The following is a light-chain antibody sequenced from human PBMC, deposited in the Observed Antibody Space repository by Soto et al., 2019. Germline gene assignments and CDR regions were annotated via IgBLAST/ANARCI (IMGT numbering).Light chain of an antibody. J-gene: IGKJ1*01. V-gene: IGKV3-11*01. Sequence: EIVLTQSPATLSLSPGETATLSCRASQTVSSYLAWFQQKPGQPPRLLIYDASIKAPGIPARFSGSGSGTDFTLTISRLEPEDSAVYYCHQRSNWPKTFGQGTNVEIK. CDR1: QTVSSY. CDR2: DAS. CDR3: HQRSNWPKT.